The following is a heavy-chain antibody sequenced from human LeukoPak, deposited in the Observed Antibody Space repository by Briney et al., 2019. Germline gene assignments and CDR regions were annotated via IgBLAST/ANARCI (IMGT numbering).Heavy chain of an antibody. CDR2: ISAYNGNT. J-gene: IGHJ6*03. V-gene: IGHV1-18*01. Sequence: ASVKVSCKASGYTFTSYGISWVRQAPGQGLEWMGWISAYNGNTNYAQKFQGRVTITADKSTSTAYMELSSLRSEDTAVYYCARDRVATIGTYYYYYYMDVWGKGTTVTVSS. CDR1: GYTFTSYG. CDR3: ARDRVATIGTYYYYYYMDV. D-gene: IGHD5-24*01.